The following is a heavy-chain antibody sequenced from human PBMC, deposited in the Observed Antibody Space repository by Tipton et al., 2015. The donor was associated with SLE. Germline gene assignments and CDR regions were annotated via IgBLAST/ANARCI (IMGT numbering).Heavy chain of an antibody. J-gene: IGHJ4*02. Sequence: SLRLSCAASGFSVTNYALHWVRQAPGKGLEWVSSIRNSGDTTYYADSVTGRFTISRDNSKNTLYLQMNSLRAEDTALYYCAKAGLNYCGDYWGQGTLVAVSS. D-gene: IGHD3-10*01. CDR3: AKAGLNYCGDY. CDR1: GFSVTNYA. V-gene: IGHV3-23*01. CDR2: IRNSGDTT.